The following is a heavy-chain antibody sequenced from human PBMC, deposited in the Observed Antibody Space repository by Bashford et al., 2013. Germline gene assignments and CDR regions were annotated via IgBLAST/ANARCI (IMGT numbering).Heavy chain of an antibody. J-gene: IGHJ5*02. V-gene: IGHV5-51*01. CDR2: SILLTLIR. Sequence: GESLKXSCKGYGFSFTSYWIAWVRQMPGRAWSGWESSILLTLIRDTARPSKGQVTISADKSDTTAYLQWSSLKASDTAIYYCARDLGYITYRLGCFDAWGQGTLVTVSS. CDR3: ARDLGYITYRLGCFDA. D-gene: IGHD3-16*01. CDR1: GFSFTSYW.